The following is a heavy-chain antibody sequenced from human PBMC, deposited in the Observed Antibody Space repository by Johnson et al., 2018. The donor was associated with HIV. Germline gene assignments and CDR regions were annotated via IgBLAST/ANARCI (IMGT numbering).Heavy chain of an antibody. D-gene: IGHD6-6*01. CDR1: GFTFSDYY. V-gene: IGHV3-11*01. J-gene: IGHJ3*02. CDR3: GKDRGEYSSLHDAFDI. Sequence: QVQLVESGGGLVKPGGSLRLSCAASGFTFSDYYMSWIRQAPGKGLEWVSYISSSGSTIYYADSVKGRFTISRDNAKNSLYLQMNSLRAEDTALYYLGKDRGEYSSLHDAFDIWVQGTMVTVSS. CDR2: ISSSGSTI.